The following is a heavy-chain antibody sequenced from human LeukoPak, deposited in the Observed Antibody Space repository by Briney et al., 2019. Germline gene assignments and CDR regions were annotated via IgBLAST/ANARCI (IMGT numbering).Heavy chain of an antibody. CDR1: GGSFSGYY. Sequence: SETLSLTCAVYGGSFSGYYWSWIRQPPGKGLEWIGEINHSGSTNYNPSLKSRVTISVDTSKNQFSLKLSSVTAADTAVYYCARERRYSRSQYFQHWGQGTLVTVSS. CDR2: INHSGST. CDR3: ARERRYSRSQYFQH. V-gene: IGHV4-34*01. J-gene: IGHJ1*01. D-gene: IGHD6-13*01.